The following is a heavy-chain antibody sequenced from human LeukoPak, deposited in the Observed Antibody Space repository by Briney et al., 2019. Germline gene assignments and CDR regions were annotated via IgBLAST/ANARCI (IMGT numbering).Heavy chain of an antibody. CDR2: IYSGGNT. Sequence: GGSLRLSCTVSGFTVSINSMSWVRQAPGKGLEWVSFIYSGGNTHYADSVKGRFTISRDNSKNTLYLQMNSLRAEDTAVYYCAKTGGRITMIVVDYWGQGTLVTVSS. CDR1: GFTVSINS. D-gene: IGHD3-22*01. CDR3: AKTGGRITMIVVDY. V-gene: IGHV3-53*01. J-gene: IGHJ4*02.